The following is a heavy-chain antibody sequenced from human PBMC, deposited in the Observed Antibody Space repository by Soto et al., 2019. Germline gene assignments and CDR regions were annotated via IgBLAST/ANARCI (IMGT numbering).Heavy chain of an antibody. V-gene: IGHV3-21*01. Sequence: PGGALRVSCAASGFTVNTYSMNWVRQAPGKGLEWVSFISSRNSFIYYADSVRGRFTISRDNAKNSVFLQTNSLRVEDTAVYYCARDPACSTRPYYYGIDAWRQRTTFT. CDR2: ISSRNSFI. D-gene: IGHD2-2*01. CDR1: GFTVNTYS. J-gene: IGHJ6*02. CDR3: ARDPACSTRPYYYGIDA.